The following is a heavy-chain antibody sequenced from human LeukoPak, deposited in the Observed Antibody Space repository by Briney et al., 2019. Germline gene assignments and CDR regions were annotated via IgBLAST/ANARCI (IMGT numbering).Heavy chain of an antibody. Sequence: GGSLRLSCAASGFTFSSYGMHWVRQAPGKGLEWVAFIWYDGSNKYYADSVKGRFTISRDNSKNTLYLQMNSLRAEDTAVYYCAKSRSGYYQLAFDIWGQGTMVTASS. J-gene: IGHJ3*02. CDR3: AKSRSGYYQLAFDI. CDR1: GFTFSSYG. V-gene: IGHV3-30*02. CDR2: IWYDGSNK. D-gene: IGHD3-22*01.